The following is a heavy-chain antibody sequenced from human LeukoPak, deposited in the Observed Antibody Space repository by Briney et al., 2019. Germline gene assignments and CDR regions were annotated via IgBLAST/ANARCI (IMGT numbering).Heavy chain of an antibody. CDR1: GGSFSGYY. V-gene: IGHV4-34*01. CDR3: ARRGNYYDSSGYPGFFDY. D-gene: IGHD3-22*01. J-gene: IGHJ4*02. CDR2: INHSGST. Sequence: SETLSLTCAVYGGSFSGYYWSWIRQPPGKGLEWIGEINHSGSTNYNPSLKSRVTISVDTSKNQFSLKLSSVTAADTAVYYCARRGNYYDSSGYPGFFDYWGQGTLVTVSS.